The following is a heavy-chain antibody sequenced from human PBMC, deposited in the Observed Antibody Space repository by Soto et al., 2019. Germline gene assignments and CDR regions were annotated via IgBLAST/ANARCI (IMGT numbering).Heavy chain of an antibody. D-gene: IGHD2-21*01. CDR3: AGIVFP. CDR1: GGSISSGGYY. CDR2: IYYSGST. V-gene: IGHV4-31*03. J-gene: IGHJ5*02. Sequence: QVQLQESGPGLVKPSQTLSLTCTVSGGSISSGGYYWTWIRQHPGKGLEWIGYIYYSGSTYYNPSAWSRVTAEVYSAKILYSVMQSSMTAAETALYYCAGIVFPWGQGTLVTVAS.